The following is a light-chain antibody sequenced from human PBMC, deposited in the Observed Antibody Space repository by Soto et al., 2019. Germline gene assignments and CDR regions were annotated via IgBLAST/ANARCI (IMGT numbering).Light chain of an antibody. V-gene: IGKV2-24*01. CDR2: QIS. CDR3: MQSSHLRT. CDR1: QSLLHSDGNTY. J-gene: IGKJ1*01. Sequence: DIVLTQTPLSSPVTLGQPASFSCRPSQSLLHSDGNTYLSWLQQRPGQPPRLLIYQISRRFSGVPDRFSGSGAGTIFTLKISRVEAEDVGVYFCMQSSHLRTLGQGTKVDIK.